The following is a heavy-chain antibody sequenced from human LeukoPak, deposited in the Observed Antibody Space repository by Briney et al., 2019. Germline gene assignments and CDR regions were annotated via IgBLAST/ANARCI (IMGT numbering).Heavy chain of an antibody. CDR1: CGSISNYY. V-gene: IGHV4-59*01. J-gene: IGHJ4*02. D-gene: IGHD5-18*01. Sequence: KPSETLSLTCTVSCGSISNYYWSWIRQPPGKGLEWLGYIYYSGSTNYNPSLKSRVTISVDTSKNQFSLKLSSVTAADTAVYYCARGGYSYEARYYFDYWGQGTLVTVSS. CDR3: ARGGYSYEARYYFDY. CDR2: IYYSGST.